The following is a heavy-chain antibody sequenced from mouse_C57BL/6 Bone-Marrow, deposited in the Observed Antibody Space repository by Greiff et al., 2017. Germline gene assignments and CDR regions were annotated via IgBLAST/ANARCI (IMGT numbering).Heavy chain of an antibody. V-gene: IGHV7-3*01. D-gene: IGHD1-1*01. J-gene: IGHJ2*01. CDR2: IRNKANGYTT. CDR1: GFTFTDYY. CDR3: ARSQVVYFDY. Sequence: EVMLVESGGGLVQPGGSLSLSCAASGFTFTDYYMSWVRQPPGKALEWLGFIRNKANGYTTEYSASVKGRFTISRDNSQSIRYLQMNDLRAEDSATYYCARSQVVYFDYWGQGTTLTVSS.